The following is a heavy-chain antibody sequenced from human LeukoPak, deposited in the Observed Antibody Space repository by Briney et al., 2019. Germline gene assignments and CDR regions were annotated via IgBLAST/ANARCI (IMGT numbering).Heavy chain of an antibody. CDR2: IYYSGST. CDR1: GGSISSGGYY. CDR3: ARGGAGIPMFRGVITGMAV. Sequence: SQTLSLTCTVTGGSISSGGYYWSWIRQHPGKGLEWIGYIYYSGSTYYNPSLKSRVTISVDTSKNQSSLNLTSVPPADPAVYYCARGGAGIPMFRGVITGMAVWAKGPRSPSP. J-gene: IGHJ6*02. V-gene: IGHV4-31*03. D-gene: IGHD3-10*01.